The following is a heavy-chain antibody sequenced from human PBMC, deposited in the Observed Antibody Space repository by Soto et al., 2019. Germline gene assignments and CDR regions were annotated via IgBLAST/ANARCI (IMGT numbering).Heavy chain of an antibody. J-gene: IGHJ4*02. CDR3: AHQWLAIDY. V-gene: IGHV2-5*02. Sequence: GLDLEWLALIYWDDDKRYSPSLKSRLTITKDTSKNQVVLTMTNMDPVDTATYYCAHQWLAIDYWGQGTLVTVSS. D-gene: IGHD6-19*01. CDR2: IYWDDDK.